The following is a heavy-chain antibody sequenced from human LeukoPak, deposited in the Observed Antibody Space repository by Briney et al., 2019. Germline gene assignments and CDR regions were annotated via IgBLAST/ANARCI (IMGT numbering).Heavy chain of an antibody. CDR1: GFTFSSYE. CDR2: ISSSSSLI. J-gene: IGHJ6*04. D-gene: IGHD3-10*02. V-gene: IGHV3-48*03. CDR3: AELGITMIGGV. Sequence: GGSLRLSCAASGFTFSSYEMNWVRQAPGKGLEWVAYISSSSSLIYYAGSVKGRFTVSRDSVKRSLYLQMNSLRAEDTAVYYCAELGITMIGGVWGKGTTVTISS.